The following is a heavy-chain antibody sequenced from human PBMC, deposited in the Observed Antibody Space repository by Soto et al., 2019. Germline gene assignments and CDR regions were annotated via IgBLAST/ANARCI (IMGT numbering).Heavy chain of an antibody. CDR3: AKGRYFDSSGGCANY. CDR2: ISGSGHAT. Sequence: EVKLSESGGGFIPPGASARLSCITSGFIFDNYAMSWVRQSPRRGLEWVAAISGSGHATYYTQSVQGRFIISRDKSKKTVFLKMNNLRAEDTAVYYCAKGRYFDSSGGCANYWGLGTLVTVSS. J-gene: IGHJ4*02. D-gene: IGHD3-22*01. CDR1: GFIFDNYA. V-gene: IGHV3-23*01.